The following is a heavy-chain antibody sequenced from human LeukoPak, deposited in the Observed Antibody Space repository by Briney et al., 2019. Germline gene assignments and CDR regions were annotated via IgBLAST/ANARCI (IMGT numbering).Heavy chain of an antibody. CDR3: ARQVNGGSYLDYFDY. D-gene: IGHD1-26*01. CDR2: IYPGDSDT. J-gene: IGHJ4*02. V-gene: IGHV5-51*01. Sequence: GESLKISCKGSGYSFTSYWIGWVRQMPGKVLEWMGIIYPGDSDTRYSPSFQGQVTISADKSISTAYLQWSSLKASDTAMYYCARQVNGGSYLDYFDYWGQGTLVTVSS. CDR1: GYSFTSYW.